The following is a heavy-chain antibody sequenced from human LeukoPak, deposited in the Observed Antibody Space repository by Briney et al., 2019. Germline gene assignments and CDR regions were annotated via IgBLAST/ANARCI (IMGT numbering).Heavy chain of an antibody. CDR2: MNPDSGNT. J-gene: IGHJ5*02. D-gene: IGHD5-12*01. CDR1: GYTFTSYD. Sequence: ASVKVSCKASGYTFTSYDINWVRQATGQGLEWMGWMNPDSGNTGYAQKFQGRVTMTRNTSISTAYMELSSLRSEDTAVYYCARAQSYSGYDPAGWFDPWGQGTLVTVSS. CDR3: ARAQSYSGYDPAGWFDP. V-gene: IGHV1-8*01.